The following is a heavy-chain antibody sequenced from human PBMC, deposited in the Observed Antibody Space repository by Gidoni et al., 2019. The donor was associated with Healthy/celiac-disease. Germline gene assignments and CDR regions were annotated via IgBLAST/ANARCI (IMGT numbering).Heavy chain of an antibody. V-gene: IGHV3-23*01. CDR2: ISGDGGTT. J-gene: IGHJ4*02. CDR3: AKDKILVRGVIVG. Sequence: EVQLSESVGGLVQPGGSLRLSCAASGFTFSSYAMSWVRQAPGKGLEWVSSISGDGGTTYYADSVKGRFNISRDKSKNTLYLQMNSLRAEDTAIYYCAKDKILVRGVIVGWGQGTLVTVSS. CDR1: GFTFSSYA. D-gene: IGHD3-10*01.